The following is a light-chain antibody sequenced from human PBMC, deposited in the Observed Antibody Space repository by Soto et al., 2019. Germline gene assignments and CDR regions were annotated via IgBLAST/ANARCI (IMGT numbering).Light chain of an antibody. V-gene: IGKV3-11*01. CDR2: DTY. Sequence: EIVLTQAPTTLSFSPGERATLSCRASQTVTKYLAWYQQKPGQAPRLLIYDTYNRATGIPARFSGSGSGTDFTLTISGLQPDDFAVYVCQQRSNWPFTFGPGTTVDFK. CDR3: QQRSNWPFT. J-gene: IGKJ3*01. CDR1: QTVTKY.